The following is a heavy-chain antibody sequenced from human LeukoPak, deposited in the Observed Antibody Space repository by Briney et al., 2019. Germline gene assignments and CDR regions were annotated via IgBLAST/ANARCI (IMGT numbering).Heavy chain of an antibody. CDR2: INHSGST. Sequence: SETLSLTCAVYGGSFSGYYWSWIRQPPGKGLEWIGEINHSGSTNYNPSLKSRGTISVDTSKNQFSLKQSSVTAADTAVYYCARGLRGPSIGVVIRGYMDVWGKGTTVTVSS. CDR3: ARGLRGPSIGVVIRGYMDV. J-gene: IGHJ6*03. D-gene: IGHD2-21*01. CDR1: GGSFSGYY. V-gene: IGHV4-34*01.